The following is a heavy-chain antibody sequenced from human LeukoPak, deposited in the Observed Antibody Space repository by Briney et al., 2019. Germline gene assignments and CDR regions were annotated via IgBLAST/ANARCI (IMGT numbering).Heavy chain of an antibody. CDR2: INHSGST. V-gene: IGHV4-34*01. CDR1: GGSFSGYY. CDR3: ARHSRYYYDSSGYYYVLSEYFQH. J-gene: IGHJ1*01. Sequence: SETLSLTCAVYGGSFSGYYWSWIRQPPGKGLEWIGEINHSGSTNYNPSLKSRVTISVDTSKNQFSLKLSSVTAADTAVYYCARHSRYYYDSSGYYYVLSEYFQHWGQGALVTVSS. D-gene: IGHD3-22*01.